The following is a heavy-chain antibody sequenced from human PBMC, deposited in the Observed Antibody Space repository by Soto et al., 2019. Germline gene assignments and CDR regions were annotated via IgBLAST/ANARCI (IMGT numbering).Heavy chain of an antibody. D-gene: IGHD5-18*01. CDR2: IAYDGRNK. V-gene: IGHV3-30*04. CDR1: GFTCRTYA. J-gene: IGHJ4*02. CDR3: AREISYGSFDS. Sequence: GGSLRLSCVASGFTCRTYAMIWVCQAPGQGLEWVAVIAYDGRNKYYADSVKGRFTISRDNSKNTLYLQMNSLRADDTAMYYCAREISYGSFDSWGQGTLVTVSS.